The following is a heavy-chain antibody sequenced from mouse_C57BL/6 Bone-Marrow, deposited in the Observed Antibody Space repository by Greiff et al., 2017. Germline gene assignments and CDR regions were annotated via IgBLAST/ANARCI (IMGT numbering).Heavy chain of an antibody. CDR1: GYTFTSYW. Sequence: VQLQQPGAELVMPGASVKLSCKASGYTFTSYWMHWVKQRPGQGLEWIGEIDPSDSYTNYNQKFKGKSTLTVDKSSSTAYMQLSSLTSEDSAVYYCGTTVVCDYYAMDYWGQGTSVTVSS. V-gene: IGHV1-69*01. CDR3: GTTVVCDYYAMDY. J-gene: IGHJ4*01. CDR2: IDPSDSYT. D-gene: IGHD1-1*01.